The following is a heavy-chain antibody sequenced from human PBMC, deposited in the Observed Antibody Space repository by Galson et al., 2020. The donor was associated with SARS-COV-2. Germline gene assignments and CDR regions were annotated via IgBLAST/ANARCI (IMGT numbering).Heavy chain of an antibody. Sequence: GGSLRLSCAASGFTLSGSALHWVRQAPGKGLEWVAIISYDGTTKYNSDSVKCRFTISRDISKNTLYLQMNSLRPEDTAVYFCARETDDYTSSYYDYWGQGTLVTVSS. CDR2: ISYDGTTK. CDR3: ARETDDYTSSYYDY. D-gene: IGHD6-13*01. V-gene: IGHV3-30*04. J-gene: IGHJ4*02. CDR1: GFTLSGSA.